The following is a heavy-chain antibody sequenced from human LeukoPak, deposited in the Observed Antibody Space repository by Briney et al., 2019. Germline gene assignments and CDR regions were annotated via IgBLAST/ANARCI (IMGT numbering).Heavy chain of an antibody. CDR3: AKIEGSRGPCSGGICYRHVGN. Sequence: GGSLRLSCAASGFTFNNYAMTWVRQAPGQGLEWVSAIGAGGGTSYADSVKGRFTISRADSKNTRYLQMSSLRDDDTAVYYCAKIEGSRGPCSGGICYRHVGNWGQGTMVTVCS. CDR2: IGAGGGT. CDR1: GFTFNNYA. D-gene: IGHD2-15*01. J-gene: IGHJ4*02. V-gene: IGHV3-23*01.